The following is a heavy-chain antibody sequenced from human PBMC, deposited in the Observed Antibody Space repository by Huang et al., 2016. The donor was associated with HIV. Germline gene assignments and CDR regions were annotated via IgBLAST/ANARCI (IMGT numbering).Heavy chain of an antibody. CDR3: ASGQRMRESDIVATIPVS. Sequence: QVHLVQSGPEVKKPGASVKVSCKASGYNFTSRGLHWVRPAPGQRLEWMGDNNPGKGNKKYSPKFQDRGPLTRDISANTADMQLSRLTSEDTAVYYCASGQRMRESDIVATIPVSWGQGALVTVSS. CDR1: GYNFTSRG. V-gene: IGHV1-3*01. J-gene: IGHJ5*02. CDR2: NNPGKGNK. D-gene: IGHD5-12*01.